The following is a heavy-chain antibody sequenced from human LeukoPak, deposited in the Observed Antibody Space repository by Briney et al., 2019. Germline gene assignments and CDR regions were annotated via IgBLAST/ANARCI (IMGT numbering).Heavy chain of an antibody. D-gene: IGHD1-26*01. CDR2: INSDGSST. J-gene: IGHJ4*02. Sequence: SGGSLRLSCAASGFTFSSYWMHWVRQAPGKGLVWVSRINSDGSSTSYADSVKGRFTISRDNAKNRLYLQMNSLRAEDTAVYYCARGIVGATDDYWGQGTLVTVSS. CDR3: ARGIVGATDDY. CDR1: GFTFSSYW. V-gene: IGHV3-74*01.